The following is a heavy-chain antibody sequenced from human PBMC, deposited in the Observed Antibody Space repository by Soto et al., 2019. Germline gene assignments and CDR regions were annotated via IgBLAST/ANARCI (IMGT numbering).Heavy chain of an antibody. CDR1: GFTFSSNW. CDR2: IRQDGSEI. Sequence: SLRLSCVGSGFTFSSNWMTWVRQAPGKGLEWVANIRQDGSEINYADSVKGRFTICRDNSKNTLYLQMNSLRAEDTAVYYCARARGSLVLWYFDLWGRGTLVTVSS. J-gene: IGHJ2*01. CDR3: ARARGSLVLWYFDL. V-gene: IGHV3-7*02.